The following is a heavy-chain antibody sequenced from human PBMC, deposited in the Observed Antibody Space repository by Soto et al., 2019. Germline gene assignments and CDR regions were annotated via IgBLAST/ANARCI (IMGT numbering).Heavy chain of an antibody. CDR2: IYYSGST. CDR3: ARAIDFWRGNKRPHFDF. J-gene: IGHJ4*02. D-gene: IGHD3-3*01. V-gene: IGHV4-61*08. CDR1: SGDYG. Sequence: SGDYGGRWISQKTRKGLEGICYIYYSGSTNYNPSLKSRVTISVDTYKNQFSLKLSSVTAADTAVYYCARAIDFWRGNKRPHFDFPGQGILLSVSS.